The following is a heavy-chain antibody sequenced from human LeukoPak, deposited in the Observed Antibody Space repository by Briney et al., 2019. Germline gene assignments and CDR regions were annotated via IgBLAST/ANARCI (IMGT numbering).Heavy chain of an antibody. Sequence: GESLRLSCEGSRYSFDSYAMTWVRQAPGKGLEWVSSINGGGDITYYAESVKGRFTVSRDNSKNTLFLQMNSLRAEDTAVFYCAKRYGDSTGWFFDFWGQGSLVTVSS. CDR1: RYSFDSYA. D-gene: IGHD6-13*01. CDR2: INGGGDIT. V-gene: IGHV3-23*01. J-gene: IGHJ4*02. CDR3: AKRYGDSTGWFFDF.